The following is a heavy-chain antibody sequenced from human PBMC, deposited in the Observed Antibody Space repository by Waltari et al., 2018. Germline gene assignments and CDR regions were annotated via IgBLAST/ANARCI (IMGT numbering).Heavy chain of an antibody. CDR1: GYSISSGYY. D-gene: IGHD1-26*01. CDR2: IYHSGST. J-gene: IGHJ4*02. Sequence: QVQLQESGPGLVKPSETLSLTCTVSGYSISSGYYWGWIRQPPGKGLEWIGSIYHSGSTYYNPSLKSRVTISVDTSKNQFSLKLSSVTAADTAVYYCAREGGGELLRDYWGQGTLVTVSS. V-gene: IGHV4-38-2*02. CDR3: AREGGGELLRDY.